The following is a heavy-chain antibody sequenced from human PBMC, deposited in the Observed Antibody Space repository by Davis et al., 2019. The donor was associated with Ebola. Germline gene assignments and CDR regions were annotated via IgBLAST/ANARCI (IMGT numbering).Heavy chain of an antibody. CDR2: IYPGDSDV. Sequence: GGSLRLSCNSSGYTFTNYWIGWVRQMPGKGLEWMGIIYPGDSDVRYSPSFQGQVTISADKSISAAHLQWSSLKASDTAMYYCARIDGLEYSSSWYGGGGFQHWGQGTLVTVSS. CDR1: GYTFTNYW. J-gene: IGHJ1*01. CDR3: ARIDGLEYSSSWYGGGGFQH. V-gene: IGHV5-51*01. D-gene: IGHD6-13*01.